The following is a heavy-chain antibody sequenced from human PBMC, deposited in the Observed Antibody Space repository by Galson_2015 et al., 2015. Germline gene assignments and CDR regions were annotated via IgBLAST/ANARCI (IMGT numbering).Heavy chain of an antibody. CDR2: INPSGAAT. V-gene: IGHV1-46*04. CDR1: GYTFTNYF. J-gene: IGHJ4*02. Sequence: SVKVSCKASGYTFTNYFIQWVRQAPGQGLEWVGAINPSGAATFYAQKLQGRVTMTRDTPTNTVYVELSSLGSEDTAVYYCAREFGGTYYFDYWDLGTLVTVSS. CDR3: AREFGGTYYFDY. D-gene: IGHD3-10*01.